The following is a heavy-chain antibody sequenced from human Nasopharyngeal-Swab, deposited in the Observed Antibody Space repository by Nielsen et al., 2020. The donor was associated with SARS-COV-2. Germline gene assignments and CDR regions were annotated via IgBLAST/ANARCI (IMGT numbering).Heavy chain of an antibody. D-gene: IGHD5-18*01. J-gene: IGHJ4*02. CDR3: ARDGLYSAGGN. CDR1: GFTFSSYS. V-gene: IGHV3-21*01. CDR2: ISSSSSYI. Sequence: GESLKISRAASGFTFSSYSMNWVRQAPGKGLEWVSSISSSSSYIYYADSVKGRFTISRDNAKNSLYLQMNSLRAEDTAVYYCARDGLYSAGGNWGQGTLVTVSS.